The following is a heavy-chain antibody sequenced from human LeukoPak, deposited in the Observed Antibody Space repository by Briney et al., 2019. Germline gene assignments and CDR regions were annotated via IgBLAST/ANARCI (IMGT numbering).Heavy chain of an antibody. CDR3: ARDTFQPGLIDS. Sequence: PGGSLRLSCAASGFTFSRFAMNWVRQAPGKGLEWISYINTDSSDIHYADSVKGRFTISRDNARNTLFLQLSSLRAADSAVYYCARDTFQPGLIDSWGQGTLVTVSS. J-gene: IGHJ4*02. CDR2: INTDSSDI. CDR1: GFTFSRFA. D-gene: IGHD2-2*01. V-gene: IGHV3-21*05.